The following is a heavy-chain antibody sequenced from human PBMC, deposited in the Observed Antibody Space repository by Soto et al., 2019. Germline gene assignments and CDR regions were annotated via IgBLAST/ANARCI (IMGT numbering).Heavy chain of an antibody. CDR2: FDPEDGET. V-gene: IGHV1-24*01. D-gene: IGHD1-1*01. CDR1: GYTLTELS. CDR3: ATDLLTPKLELDISRGLTRDY. J-gene: IGHJ4*02. Sequence: ASVKVSCKVSGYTLTELSMHWVRQAPGKGLEWMGGFDPEDGETIYAQKFQGRVTMTEDTSTDTAYMELSSLRSEDTAVYYCATDLLTPKLELDISRGLTRDYWGQGTLVTVSS.